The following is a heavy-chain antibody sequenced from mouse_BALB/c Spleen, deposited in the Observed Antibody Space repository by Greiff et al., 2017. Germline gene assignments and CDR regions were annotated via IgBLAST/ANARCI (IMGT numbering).Heavy chain of an antibody. CDR2: ISSGGSYT. J-gene: IGHJ3*01. V-gene: IGHV5-6-4*01. CDR1: GFTFSSYT. Sequence: EVMLVESGGGLVKPGGSLKLSCAASGFTFSSYTMSWVRQTPEKRLEWVATISSGGSYTYYPDSVKGRFTISRDNAKNTLYLQMSSLKSEDTAMYYCTRGLTARATKEGFAYWGQGTLVTVSA. D-gene: IGHD3-2*01. CDR3: TRGLTARATKEGFAY.